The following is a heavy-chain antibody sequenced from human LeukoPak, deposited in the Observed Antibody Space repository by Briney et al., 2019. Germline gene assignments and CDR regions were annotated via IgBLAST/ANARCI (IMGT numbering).Heavy chain of an antibody. V-gene: IGHV4-59*01. Sequence: PSETLSLTCTVSGVSISSYYWSWIRQPPGKGLEWIGYIYYSGSTNYNPSLKSRVTISVDTSKNQFSLKLSSVTAADTAVYYCARAEQWLPDYYFDYWGQGTLVTVSS. CDR1: GVSISSYY. CDR2: IYYSGST. D-gene: IGHD6-19*01. J-gene: IGHJ4*02. CDR3: ARAEQWLPDYYFDY.